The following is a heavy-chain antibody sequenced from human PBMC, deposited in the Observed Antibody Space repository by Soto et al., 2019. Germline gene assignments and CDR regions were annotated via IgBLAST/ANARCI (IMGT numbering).Heavy chain of an antibody. CDR3: DRGYGSGSYYYGMDV. CDR2: IYHSGST. Sequence: SETLSLTYAGSGGSISSVGYSWIWIRQPPGKGLEWIGYIYHSGSTYYNPSLKSRVTISVDRSKNQFSLKLSSVTAEDTAVYYCDRGYGSGSYYYGMDVWGQGSTVT. D-gene: IGHD3-10*01. J-gene: IGHJ6*02. V-gene: IGHV4-30-2*01. CDR1: GGSISSVGYS.